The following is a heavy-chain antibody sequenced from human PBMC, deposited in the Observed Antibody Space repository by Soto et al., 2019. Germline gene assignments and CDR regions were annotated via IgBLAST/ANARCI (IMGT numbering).Heavy chain of an antibody. J-gene: IGHJ6*02. V-gene: IGHV3-7*05. D-gene: IGHD5-18*01. CDR1: GFTFRTYW. Sequence: EVQLVESGGGLVQPGGSLRLSCAASGFTFRTYWLSWVRQVPGKGLEWGANINLDGSEKNYVDSGKGRFTISSDNARNSLYLQMSSLRAEDTALYYCARDGSTIWYSYDYHGMEVWGQGTTVTVSS. CDR2: INLDGSEK. CDR3: ARDGSTIWYSYDYHGMEV.